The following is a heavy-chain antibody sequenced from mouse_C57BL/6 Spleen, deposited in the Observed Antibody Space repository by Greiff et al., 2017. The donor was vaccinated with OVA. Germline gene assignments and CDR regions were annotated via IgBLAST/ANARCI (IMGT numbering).Heavy chain of an antibody. J-gene: IGHJ4*01. CDR1: GYSITSGYY. D-gene: IGHD2-3*01. Sequence: EVKLQESGPGLVKPSQSLSLTCSVTGYSITSGYYWNWIRQFPGNKLEWMGYISYDGSNNYNPSLKNRISITRDTSKNQFFLKLNSVTTEDTATYYCARRDDGYYSYYYAMDYWGQGTSVTVSS. V-gene: IGHV3-6*01. CDR2: ISYDGSN. CDR3: ARRDDGYYSYYYAMDY.